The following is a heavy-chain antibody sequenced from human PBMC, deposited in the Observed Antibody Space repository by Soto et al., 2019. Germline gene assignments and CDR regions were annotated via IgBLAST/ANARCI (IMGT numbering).Heavy chain of an antibody. V-gene: IGHV3-7*01. D-gene: IGHD6-19*01. J-gene: IGHJ4*02. CDR3: ARGRGSGWQQTSDFDY. Sequence: EVQLVESGGDLVQPGGSLRLSCAASGFTFSSYWMSWVRQAPGRGLEWVANIKQDGSEKYYVDSVKGRFTISRDNAKNSLYLQMNSLRAEDTAVYFCARGRGSGWQQTSDFDYWGQGTLVTVSA. CDR1: GFTFSSYW. CDR2: IKQDGSEK.